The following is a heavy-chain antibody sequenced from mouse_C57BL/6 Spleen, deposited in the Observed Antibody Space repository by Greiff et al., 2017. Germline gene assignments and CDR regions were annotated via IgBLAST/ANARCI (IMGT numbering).Heavy chain of an antibody. V-gene: IGHV5-6*01. J-gene: IGHJ3*01. CDR2: ISSGGSST. CDR3: ARQGDCAFAY. CDR1: GFTFSSYG. Sequence: EVHLVESGGDLVKPGGSLKLSCAASGFTFSSYGMSWVRQTPDKRLEWVATISSGGSSTYYPDSVKGRCTISRDNAKNTLYLQMSSLKSEDTAIYYCARQGDCAFAYWGQGTLVTVSA.